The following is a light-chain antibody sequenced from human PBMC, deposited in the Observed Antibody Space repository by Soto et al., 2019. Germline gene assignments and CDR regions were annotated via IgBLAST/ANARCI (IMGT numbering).Light chain of an antibody. J-gene: IGKJ4*01. CDR1: QGIRNY. Sequence: DIPMTQSPSSLSASVGDRVTITCQASQGIRNYLAWYQQIPGKVTKLLISAASTLQSGVPSWFGGSGSGTDFTLTIRVLQPEDVATYYCHKSTDVPAFGAWTKVDLK. CDR2: AAS. V-gene: IGKV1-27*01. CDR3: HKSTDVPA.